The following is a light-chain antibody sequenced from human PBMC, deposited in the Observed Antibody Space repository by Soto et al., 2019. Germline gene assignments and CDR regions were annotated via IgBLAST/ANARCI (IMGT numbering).Light chain of an antibody. CDR3: SSYTGSDTRV. CDR1: SSDVGRYNY. CDR2: DVS. V-gene: IGLV2-14*01. Sequence: QSALTQPASVSGSPGQSITISCTGTSSDVGRYNYVSWYQQHPGKAPKLMIHDVSNRPSGVSNRFSGSKSGNTXXLTISGLQAEDEADYYCSSYTGSDTRVFGTGTKVTVL. J-gene: IGLJ1*01.